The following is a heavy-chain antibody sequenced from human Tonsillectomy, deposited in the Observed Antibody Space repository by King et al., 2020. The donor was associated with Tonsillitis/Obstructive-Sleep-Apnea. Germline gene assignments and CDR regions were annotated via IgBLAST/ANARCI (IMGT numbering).Heavy chain of an antibody. CDR3: ARLRFLEWLLVEGFDY. V-gene: IGHV2-5*02. Sequence: TLKESGPTLVKPTQTLTLTCTFSGFSLSTSGVGVGWIRQPPGKALEWLALIYWDDDKRYSPSLKSRLTITKYTSKNQVVLTMTNMDPVDTATYYCARLRFLEWLLVEGFDYWGQGTLVTVSS. J-gene: IGHJ4*02. CDR1: GFSLSTSGVG. D-gene: IGHD3-3*01. CDR2: IYWDDDK.